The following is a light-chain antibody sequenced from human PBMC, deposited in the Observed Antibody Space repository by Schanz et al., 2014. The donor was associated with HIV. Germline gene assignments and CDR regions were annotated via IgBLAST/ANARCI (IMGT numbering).Light chain of an antibody. J-gene: IGLJ3*02. CDR3: QSYDSRLRGVV. CDR2: GNT. V-gene: IGLV1-40*01. CDR1: SSNIGTGYD. Sequence: QSVLTQPPSVSGAPGQRVTISCTGSSSNIGTGYDVHWFQHLPGTAPKLLIYGNTNRPSGVPDRFSGSKSGTSASLAITGLQAEDDVDYYCQSYDSRLRGVVFGGGTKLTVL.